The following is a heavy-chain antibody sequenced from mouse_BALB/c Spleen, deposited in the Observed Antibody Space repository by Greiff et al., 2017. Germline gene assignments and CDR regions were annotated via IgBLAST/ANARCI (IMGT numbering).Heavy chain of an antibody. CDR1: GFTFSSYY. D-gene: IGHD2-10*01. V-gene: IGHV5-6-2*01. J-gene: IGHJ4*01. CDR3: ARHPFAYYGNYVGAMDY. CDR2: INSNGGST. Sequence: EVKLVESGGGLVKLGGSLKLSCAASGFTFSSYYMSWVRQTPEKRLELVAAINSNGGSTYYPDTVKGRFTISRDNAKNTLYLQMSSLKSEDTALYYCARHPFAYYGNYVGAMDYWGQGTSVTVSS.